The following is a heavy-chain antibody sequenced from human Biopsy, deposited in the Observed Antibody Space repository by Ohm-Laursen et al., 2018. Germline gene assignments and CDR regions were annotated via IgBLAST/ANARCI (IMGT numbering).Heavy chain of an antibody. CDR3: ARGEAGVYDALDI. V-gene: IGHV4-59*01. CDR2: IYYSGST. D-gene: IGHD5/OR15-5a*01. Sequence: SETLSLTCIVSGGSISSDYWSWIRQTPGKGLEWIGYIYYSGSTNYNPSLKSRVTISVDTSKNQFSLRLNSVTAADTAMYYCARGEAGVYDALDIWGQGTMVIVSS. CDR1: GGSISSDY. J-gene: IGHJ3*02.